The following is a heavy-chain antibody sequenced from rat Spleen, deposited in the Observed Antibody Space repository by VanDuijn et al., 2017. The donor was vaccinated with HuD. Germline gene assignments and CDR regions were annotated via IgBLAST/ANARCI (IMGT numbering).Heavy chain of an antibody. CDR3: ARHEYYDGYSDY. J-gene: IGHJ2*01. D-gene: IGHD1-12*03. CDR1: GFIFSNYY. Sequence: EVQLVESGGGLVQPGRSMSLSCATTGFIFSNYYMDWVRQAPTRGLEWFASITTGGAITSYRDSVKGRFTISRDTAKSSLYLQMTSLKSEDTATYYCARHEYYDGYSDYWGQGIMVTVSS. CDR2: ITTGGAIT. V-gene: IGHV5-25*01.